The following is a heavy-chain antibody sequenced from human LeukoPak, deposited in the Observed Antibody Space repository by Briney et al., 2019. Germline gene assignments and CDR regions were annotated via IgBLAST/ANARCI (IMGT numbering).Heavy chain of an antibody. D-gene: IGHD3-10*01. CDR2: IYYSGST. CDR1: GGSISSGGYY. V-gene: IGHV4-31*03. Sequence: SETLSLTCTVSGGSISSGGYYWSWIRQHPGKGLEWIGYIYYSGSTYYNPSLKSRVTISVDTSKNQFSLKLSSVTAADTAVYYCAREALFGDGYYYYGMDVWGQGTTVTVSS. J-gene: IGHJ6*02. CDR3: AREALFGDGYYYYGMDV.